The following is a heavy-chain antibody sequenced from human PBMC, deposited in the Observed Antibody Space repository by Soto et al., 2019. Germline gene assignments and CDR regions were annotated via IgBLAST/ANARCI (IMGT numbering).Heavy chain of an antibody. D-gene: IGHD4-17*01. V-gene: IGHV3-11*06. CDR3: AREYGRLDY. CDR1: GFTVSDYY. J-gene: IGHJ4*02. CDR2: ISGSSGYT. Sequence: GGSLRLSCAASGFTVSDYYMSWIRQAPGKGLEGVSYISGSSGYTNYADPVKGRFTISRDSAKNSLYLQMNSLRAEDTAVYYCAREYGRLDYWGQGTLVTVSS.